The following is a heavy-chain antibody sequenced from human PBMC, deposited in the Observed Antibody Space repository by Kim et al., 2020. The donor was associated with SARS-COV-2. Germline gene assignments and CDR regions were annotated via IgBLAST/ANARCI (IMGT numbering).Heavy chain of an antibody. D-gene: IGHD3-3*01. CDR2: IASNGVNK. Sequence: GGSLRLSCAASGFTFGTYAMTWVRQAPGKGLEWVSHIASNGVNKFYADSVKGRFTISRDNSKNTLYLQMSSLRVEDTAIYYCAQRWRSGSTAYEMGDWGQGAAVTVSS. J-gene: IGHJ6*02. CDR1: GFTFGTYA. CDR3: AQRWRSGSTAYEMGD. V-gene: IGHV3-23*01.